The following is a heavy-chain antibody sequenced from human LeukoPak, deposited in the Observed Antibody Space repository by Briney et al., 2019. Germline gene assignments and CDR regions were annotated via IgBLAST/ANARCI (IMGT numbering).Heavy chain of an antibody. V-gene: IGHV4-31*03. CDR1: GGSISSGGYY. CDR2: IYYSGST. CDR3: ARTDSSGYPFDY. Sequence: SQTLSLTCTVSGGSISSGGYYWSWIRQHPGKGLEWIGYIYYSGSTYYNPSLKIRVTISVDTSKNQFSLKLSSVTAADTAVYYCARTDSSGYPFDYWGQGTLVTVSS. J-gene: IGHJ4*02. D-gene: IGHD3-22*01.